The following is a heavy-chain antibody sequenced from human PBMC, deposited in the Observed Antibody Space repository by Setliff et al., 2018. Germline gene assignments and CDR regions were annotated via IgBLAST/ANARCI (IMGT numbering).Heavy chain of an antibody. Sequence: PGESLKISCTASGFTFGDYAMSWVRQAPGKGLEWVGFIRSKAYGGTTEYAASVKGRFTISRDDSKSIAYLQMNSLKTEDTAVYYCTRDLKRRPRLYLGYYCARLSGFLYVDVWGKGTTVTVSS. CDR1: GFTFGDYA. V-gene: IGHV3-49*04. D-gene: IGHD1-26*01. J-gene: IGHJ6*03. CDR2: IRSKAYGGTT. CDR3: TRDLKRRPRLYLGYYCARLSGFLYVDV.